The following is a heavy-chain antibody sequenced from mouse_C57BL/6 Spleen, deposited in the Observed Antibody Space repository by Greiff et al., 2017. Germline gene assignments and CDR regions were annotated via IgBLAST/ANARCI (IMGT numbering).Heavy chain of an antibody. CDR3: TTEGSTMVTTRGS. Sequence: VQLQQSGAELVRPGASVKLSCTASGFNINDYYMHWVKQRPEQGLEWIGRIDPADGDTEYAPKFQGKATMTADTSSNTAYLQLSSLTSEDTAVYYCTTEGSTMVTTRGSWGQGTTLTVSS. V-gene: IGHV14-1*01. CDR2: IDPADGDT. CDR1: GFNINDYY. J-gene: IGHJ2*01. D-gene: IGHD2-2*01.